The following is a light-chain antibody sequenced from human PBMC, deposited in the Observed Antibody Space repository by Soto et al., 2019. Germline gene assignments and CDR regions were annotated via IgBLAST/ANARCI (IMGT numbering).Light chain of an antibody. J-gene: IGLJ1*01. CDR1: SSDVGGYNY. CDR3: GSYAGSYTYV. Sequence: QSALTQPRSVSGSPGQSVTISCTGTSSDVGGYNYVSWYQQHPGKAPKLMIYDVSKRPSGVPDRFSGSKSGNTASLTISGLQAEDEADYYCGSYAGSYTYVVGTGTKLTVL. CDR2: DVS. V-gene: IGLV2-11*01.